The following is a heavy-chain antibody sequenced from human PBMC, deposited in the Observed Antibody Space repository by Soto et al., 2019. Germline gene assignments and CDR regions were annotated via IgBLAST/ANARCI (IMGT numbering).Heavy chain of an antibody. CDR2: INHSGST. D-gene: IGHD2-2*01. CDR1: GGSFSGYC. J-gene: IGHJ6*02. CDR3: ARAMGDILVVPAGGGMDV. Sequence: QVQLQQWGAGLLKPSETLSLTCAVYGGSFSGYCWSWIRQPPGKGLEWIGKINHSGSTNYNPSLKSGVTISVDTSKNQFSLKLSSVTAADSAVYYCARAMGDILVVPAGGGMDVWGQGTTVTVSS. V-gene: IGHV4-34*01.